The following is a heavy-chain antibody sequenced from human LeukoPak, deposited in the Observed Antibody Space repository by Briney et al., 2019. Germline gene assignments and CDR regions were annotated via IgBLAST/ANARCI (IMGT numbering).Heavy chain of an antibody. CDR3: ARGYRDGYNYGYFQH. Sequence: GASVKVSCKASGYTFTGYYMHWVRQAPGQGLEWMGWINPNSGGTNYAQKFQGRVTMTRDTSISTAYMELSRLRSDDTAVYYCARGYRDGYNYGYFQHWGQGTLVTVSS. J-gene: IGHJ1*01. V-gene: IGHV1-2*02. CDR2: INPNSGGT. D-gene: IGHD5-24*01. CDR1: GYTFTGYY.